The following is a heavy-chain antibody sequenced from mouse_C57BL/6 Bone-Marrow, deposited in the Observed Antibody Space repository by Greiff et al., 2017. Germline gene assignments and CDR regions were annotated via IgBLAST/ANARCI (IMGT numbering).Heavy chain of an antibody. CDR1: GYSFTGYF. CDR3: ARWGFAY. CDR2: INPYNGDT. V-gene: IGHV1-20*01. J-gene: IGHJ3*01. Sequence: EVKVEESGPELVKPGDSVKISCKASGYSFTGYFMNWVMQSHGKSLEWIGRINPYNGDTFYNQKFKGKATLTVDKSSSTAHMELRSLTSEDSAVYYCARWGFAYWGQGTLVTVSA.